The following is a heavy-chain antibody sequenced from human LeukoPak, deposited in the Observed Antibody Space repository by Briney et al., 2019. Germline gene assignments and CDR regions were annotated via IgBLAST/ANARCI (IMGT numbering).Heavy chain of an antibody. V-gene: IGHV4-39*01. CDR3: ARHSGLRSPLGN. Sequence: SETLSLTCTVSGGSISSTSYYWGWIRQPPGKGLEWIGSVLYSGSTYYSPSLKSRVTISVDTSRNQVSLKLSSVTAADTAVYYCARHSGLRSPLGNWGQGTLVTVSS. J-gene: IGHJ4*02. CDR1: GGSISSTSYY. D-gene: IGHD4-17*01. CDR2: VLYSGST.